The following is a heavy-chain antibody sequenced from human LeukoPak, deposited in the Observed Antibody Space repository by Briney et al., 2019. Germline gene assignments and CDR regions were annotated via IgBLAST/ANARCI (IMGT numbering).Heavy chain of an antibody. V-gene: IGHV3-23*01. CDR1: GFTFSSYE. CDR2: ISGSGGST. CDR3: AKDVGDERYFDWLSYRPGGGFWFDP. Sequence: PGGSLRLSCAASGFTFSSYEMNWVRQAPGKGLEWVSAISGSGGSTYYADSVKGRFTISRDNSKNTLYLQMNSLRAEDTAVYYCAKDVGDERYFDWLSYRPGGGFWFDPWGQGTLVTVSS. J-gene: IGHJ5*02. D-gene: IGHD3-9*01.